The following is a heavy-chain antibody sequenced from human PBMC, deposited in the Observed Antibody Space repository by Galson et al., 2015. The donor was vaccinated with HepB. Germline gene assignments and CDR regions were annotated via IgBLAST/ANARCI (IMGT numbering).Heavy chain of an antibody. Sequence: SLRLSCAASGFTFSSYWMNWVRQAPGKGLEWVAHIHQDGSSKYYVDSVKGRFTISRDNAKDSVFLQLDSLRAEDTAVYFWSRRVSLVRGIITKPDYYYGMDVWGQGTTVTVAS. CDR2: IHQDGSSK. V-gene: IGHV3-7*03. D-gene: IGHD3-10*01. CDR1: GFTFSSYW. J-gene: IGHJ6*02. CDR3: SRRVSLVRGIITKPDYYYGMDV.